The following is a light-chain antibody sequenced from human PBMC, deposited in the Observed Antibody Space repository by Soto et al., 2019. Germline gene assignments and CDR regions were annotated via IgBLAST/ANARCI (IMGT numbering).Light chain of an antibody. V-gene: IGKV3-11*01. J-gene: IGKJ1*01. CDR3: QQRTNWLGT. CDR2: DAS. CDR1: QSVRRY. Sequence: EIVLTQSPVTLSLSPGERDTLSCRASQSVRRYLAWYQQKPGQAPRLLVYDASFRATGIPARFRGSGSGTDFTLTIDSLEPEDLAVYFCQQRTNWLGTFGQGTKVEI.